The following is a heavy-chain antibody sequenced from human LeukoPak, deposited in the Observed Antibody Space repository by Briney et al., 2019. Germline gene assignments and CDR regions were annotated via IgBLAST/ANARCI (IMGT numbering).Heavy chain of an antibody. V-gene: IGHV3-30*03. Sequence: GGSLRLSCAASGFTFSGYGMNWVRQAPGKGLEWVAIISYDGREKYYADSVKGRFTISRDNAKNSLYLQMNSLRDEDTAVYYCARGTLGASPYWGQGTLVTVSS. CDR3: ARGTLGASPY. J-gene: IGHJ4*02. CDR2: ISYDGREK. D-gene: IGHD1-26*01. CDR1: GFTFSGYG.